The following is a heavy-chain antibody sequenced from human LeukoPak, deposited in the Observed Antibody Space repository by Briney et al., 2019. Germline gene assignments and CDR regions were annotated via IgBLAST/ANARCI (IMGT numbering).Heavy chain of an antibody. J-gene: IGHJ6*03. CDR2: IYPGDSDT. CDR1: GYSFTSYW. Sequence: GESLKISCKGSGYSFTSYWIGWVRQMPGKGLEWMGIIYPGDSDTRYSPSFQGQVTISADKSISTAYLQWSSLKASDTAVYYCARQAQYYYYYTDVWGKGTTVTISS. CDR3: ARQAQYYYYYTDV. V-gene: IGHV5-51*01.